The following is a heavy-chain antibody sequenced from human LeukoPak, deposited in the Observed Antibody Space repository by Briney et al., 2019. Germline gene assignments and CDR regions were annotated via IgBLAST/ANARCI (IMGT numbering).Heavy chain of an antibody. Sequence: GGSLRLSCAASGFTFSSYAMHWVRQAPGKGLEYVSAISSNGGSTYYANSVKGRFTISRDSSKNTLYLQMGSLRAEDMAVYYCARGVGGYQVFDYWGQGTLVTVSS. V-gene: IGHV3-64*01. CDR3: ARGVGGYQVFDY. J-gene: IGHJ4*02. CDR2: ISSNGGST. D-gene: IGHD3-16*01. CDR1: GFTFSSYA.